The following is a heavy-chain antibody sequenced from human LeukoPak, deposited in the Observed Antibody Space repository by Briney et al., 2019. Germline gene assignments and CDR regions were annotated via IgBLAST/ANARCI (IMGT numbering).Heavy chain of an antibody. Sequence: ASVKVSCKASGSTFTTSAVQWVRQARGQRLEWIGWIVVGSGNTNYAQKFQERVTITRDMSTSTAYMELRSLRSDDAAVYYCAADLPYSNYGPLDYWGQGTLVTVSS. CDR3: AADLPYSNYGPLDY. J-gene: IGHJ4*02. D-gene: IGHD4-11*01. CDR1: GSTFTTSA. V-gene: IGHV1-58*01. CDR2: IVVGSGNT.